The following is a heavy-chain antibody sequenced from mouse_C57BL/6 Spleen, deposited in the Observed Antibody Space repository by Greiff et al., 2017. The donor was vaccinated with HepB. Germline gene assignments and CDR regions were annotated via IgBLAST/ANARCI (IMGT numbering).Heavy chain of an antibody. CDR2: IWSGGST. Sequence: QVQLQQSGPGLVQPSQSLSITCTVSGFSLTSYGVHWVRQSPGKGLEWLGVIWSGGSTDYNAALISRLSISKDNSKSQVFFKMNSLQADDTAIYYCARKGGDGCLEYWGQGTTLTVSS. CDR3: ARKGGDGCLEY. D-gene: IGHD3-3*01. V-gene: IGHV2-2*01. CDR1: GFSLTSYG. J-gene: IGHJ2*01.